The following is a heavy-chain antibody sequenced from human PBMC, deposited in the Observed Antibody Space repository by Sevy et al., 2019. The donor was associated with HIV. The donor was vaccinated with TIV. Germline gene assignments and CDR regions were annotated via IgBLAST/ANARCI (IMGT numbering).Heavy chain of an antibody. CDR2: LSFGCGKI. V-gene: IGHV3-23*01. J-gene: IGHJ4*02. CDR1: GFTFNIYS. CDR3: AREGCNKPHDY. D-gene: IGHD2-8*01. Sequence: GGSLRLSCAASGFTFNIYSMSWVRQTPGKGLEWVETLSFGCGKINHADSVKGRFTMSRNDSKNAVYLQMNNLRVEDTAIYYCAREGCNKPHDYWGQGTLVTVSS.